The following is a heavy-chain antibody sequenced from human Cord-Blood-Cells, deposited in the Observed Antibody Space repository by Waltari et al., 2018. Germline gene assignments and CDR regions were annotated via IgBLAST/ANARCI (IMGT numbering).Heavy chain of an antibody. CDR1: GFTFSSYA. J-gene: IGHJ3*02. D-gene: IGHD1-26*01. CDR3: AKEEGGSYHDAFDI. V-gene: IGHV3-23*01. Sequence: EVQLLESGGGLVQPGGSLRLSCAASGFTFSSYAMSWVRQAPGKGLEWVSAISGSGCSTTYANSVKGRLTISRDNSKNTRYLQMNILRAEDTAVYYCAKEEGGSYHDAFDIWGQGTMVTVSS. CDR2: ISGSGCST.